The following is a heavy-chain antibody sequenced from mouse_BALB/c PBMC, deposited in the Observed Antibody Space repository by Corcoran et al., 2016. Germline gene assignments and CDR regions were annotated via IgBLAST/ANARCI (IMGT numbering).Heavy chain of an antibody. V-gene: IGHV9-3-1*01. CDR2: INTYTGEP. CDR3: AREPRAMDY. CDR1: GYTFTNYG. Sequence: QIQLVQSGPELTKPGETVKISCKASGYTFTNYGMNWVKQAPGKGLKWMGWINTYTGEPTYADDFKGRFAFSLETSASTAYLQINNLKNDDTATYFCAREPRAMDYWGQGTSVTVSS. J-gene: IGHJ4*01.